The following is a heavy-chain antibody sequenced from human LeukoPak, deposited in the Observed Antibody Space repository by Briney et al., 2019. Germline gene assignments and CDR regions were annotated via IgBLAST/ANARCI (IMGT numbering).Heavy chain of an antibody. CDR1: GLTFSTYW. J-gene: IGHJ4*02. CDR3: AREARVGGALQY. D-gene: IGHD1-26*01. V-gene: IGHV3-74*03. CDR2: INPDGSIR. Sequence: GRSLRLSCAASGLTFSTYWMHWVRQAPGKGLAWVARINPDGSIRTYADSVQGRVTISRDTAKDTLFLQMNSLRAEDTAVYYCAREARVGGALQYWGQGTPVTVSS.